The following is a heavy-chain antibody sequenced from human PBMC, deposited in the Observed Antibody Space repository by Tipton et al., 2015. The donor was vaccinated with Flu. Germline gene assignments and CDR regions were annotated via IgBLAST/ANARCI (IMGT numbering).Heavy chain of an antibody. CDR3: ATIATWSYSTHFFES. D-gene: IGHD3-10*01. CDR1: GFSFSNYW. V-gene: IGHV3-7*01. Sequence: SLRLSCAASGFSFSNYWMSWVRQAPGKGLEWVANIKPDGSEKYYVNSVKGRFTISRDNAKSSLFLQLNSLRAEDTAVDFCATIATWSYSTHFFESWGQGALVTVSS. J-gene: IGHJ4*02. CDR2: IKPDGSEK.